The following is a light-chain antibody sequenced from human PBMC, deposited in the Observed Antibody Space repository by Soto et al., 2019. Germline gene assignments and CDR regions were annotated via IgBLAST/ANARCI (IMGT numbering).Light chain of an antibody. CDR3: SSYTSTTALYV. CDR1: SSDVGDYNY. CDR2: EVT. J-gene: IGLJ1*01. V-gene: IGLV2-14*01. Sequence: QSALTQPASVSGSPGQSITISCTGTSSDVGDYNYVSWYQQHRGKAPKLIIYEVTSRPSGVSNRFSASKSGNTASLTISGLQAEDVADYYCSSYTSTTALYVFGTGTKLTVL.